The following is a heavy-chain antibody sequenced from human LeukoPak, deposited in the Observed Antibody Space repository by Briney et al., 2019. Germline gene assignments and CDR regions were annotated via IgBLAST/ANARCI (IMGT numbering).Heavy chain of an antibody. D-gene: IGHD5-12*01. CDR1: GYTFTGYY. J-gene: IGHJ4*02. CDR2: INPNSGGT. V-gene: IGHV1-2*02. Sequence: GASVKVSCKASGYTFTGYYMHWVRQAPGQGLEWMGWINPNSGGTNYAQKFQGRVTMTRDTSISTAYMELSRLRSDDTAVSYCAIPYQRYSGYEWLVGLFDYWGQGTLVTVSS. CDR3: AIPYQRYSGYEWLVGLFDY.